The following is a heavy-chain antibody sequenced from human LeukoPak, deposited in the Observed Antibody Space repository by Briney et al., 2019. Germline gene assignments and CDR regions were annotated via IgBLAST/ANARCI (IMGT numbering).Heavy chain of an antibody. CDR2: IRNKANSYTT. J-gene: IGHJ4*02. Sequence: GGSLRLSCAASGFTFSDYYMDWVRQAPGKGLEWVGRIRNKANSYTTEYAASVKGRFTISRDDSKNSLYLQMNSLKTEDTAVYYCTRVANGIDYWGQGTLVTVSA. D-gene: IGHD1-1*01. CDR1: GFTFSDYY. V-gene: IGHV3-72*01. CDR3: TRVANGIDY.